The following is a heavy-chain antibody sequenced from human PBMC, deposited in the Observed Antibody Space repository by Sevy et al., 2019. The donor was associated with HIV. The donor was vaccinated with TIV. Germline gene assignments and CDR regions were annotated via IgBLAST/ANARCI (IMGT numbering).Heavy chain of an antibody. CDR1: GFTFSKYW. V-gene: IGHV3-74*01. D-gene: IGHD3-3*01. CDR2: INGDGNSP. J-gene: IGHJ6*02. CDR3: AREGGAFWSGPVESYYGMDV. Sequence: GGSLRLSCEVSGFTFSKYWMHWVRQAPGKGLVWVSRINGDGNSPTYADSVQVRFTISRDNAKNTLFLQMNSLRAEDTGIYYWAREGGAFWSGPVESYYGMDVWGQGTTVTVSS.